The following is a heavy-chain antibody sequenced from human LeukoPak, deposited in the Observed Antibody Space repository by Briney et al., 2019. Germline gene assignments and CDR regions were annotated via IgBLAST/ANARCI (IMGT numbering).Heavy chain of an antibody. CDR1: GYTFTSYG. Sequence: ASVKVSCTASGYTFTSYGISWVRQAPGQGLEWMGWISAYNGNTNYAQKLQGRVTMTTDASTSIAYMELRSLRSDDTTVYYCARENSGSYQYYYYYYMDVWGKGNTVTISS. V-gene: IGHV1-18*01. D-gene: IGHD1-26*01. CDR2: ISAYNGNT. J-gene: IGHJ6*03. CDR3: ARENSGSYQYYYYYYMDV.